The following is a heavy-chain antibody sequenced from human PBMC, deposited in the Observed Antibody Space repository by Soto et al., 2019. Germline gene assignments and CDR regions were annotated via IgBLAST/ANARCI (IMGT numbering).Heavy chain of an antibody. D-gene: IGHD3-3*01. CDR2: IYYSGST. CDR3: ASLWGGDYDFWSGYYDSYYYGMDV. V-gene: IGHV4-39*01. Sequence: SETLSLTCTVSGGSISSSSYYWGWIRQPPGKGLEWIGSIYYSGSTYYNPSLKSRVTISVDTSKNQFSLKLSSVTAADTAVYYCASLWGGDYDFWSGYYDSYYYGMDVWGQGTTVT. CDR1: GGSISSSSYY. J-gene: IGHJ6*02.